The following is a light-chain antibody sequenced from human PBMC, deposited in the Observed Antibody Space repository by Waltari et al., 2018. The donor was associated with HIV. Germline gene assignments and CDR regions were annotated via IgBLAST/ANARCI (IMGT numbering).Light chain of an antibody. CDR3: RTWDTSLKAGV. J-gene: IGLJ3*02. V-gene: IGLV1-51*01. Sequence: QSVLTQPPSVSAAPGQKVTISCSGSSTNIGSHFVSWYRQLPGTAPQLLIYYNNKRTTGFPNSFSGSKSGTSATLGINGLRTVNGADYYCRTWDTSLKAGVFAGVTNLTV. CDR2: YNN. CDR1: STNIGSHF.